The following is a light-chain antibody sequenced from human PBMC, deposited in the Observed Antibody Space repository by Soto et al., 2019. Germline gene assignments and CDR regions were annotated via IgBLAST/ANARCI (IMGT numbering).Light chain of an antibody. CDR2: GAS. Sequence: MTQSPSTLSAPVGDRVTITCRASQSVSNFLAWYQQKPGQTPRLLIYGASTRATGIPARFSGSGSGTEFTLTISSLQSEDFAVYYCQQYSNWPSWTFGQGTKVEVK. J-gene: IGKJ1*01. V-gene: IGKV3-15*01. CDR1: QSVSNF. CDR3: QQYSNWPSWT.